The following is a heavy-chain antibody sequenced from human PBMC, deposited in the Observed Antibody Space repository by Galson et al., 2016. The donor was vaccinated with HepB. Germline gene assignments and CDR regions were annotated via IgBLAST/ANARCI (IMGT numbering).Heavy chain of an antibody. Sequence: QSGAEVKKPGESLKIACKASGYSFSTYWIAWVRQMPGKGLEWMGIIYPGDSDTRYSPSFQGQVTISADKSITTAYLEWSSLKAPDTAMYYCATETPSNVGQNSFRFGYFQHWGQGTLVTVSS. CDR2: IYPGDSDT. J-gene: IGHJ1*01. D-gene: IGHD3-16*01. CDR3: ATETPSNVGQNSFRFGYFQH. CDR1: GYSFSTYW. V-gene: IGHV5-51*03.